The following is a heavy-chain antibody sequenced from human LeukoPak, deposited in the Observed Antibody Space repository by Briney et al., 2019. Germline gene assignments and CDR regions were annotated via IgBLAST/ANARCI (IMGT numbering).Heavy chain of an antibody. CDR1: GGSFSGYY. V-gene: IGHV4-34*01. Sequence: PSETLSLTCAVYGGSFSGYYWSWIRQPPGKGLEWIGEINHSGSTNYNPSLKSRVTISVDTSKNQFSLKLSSVTAADTAVYYCARHTRTATYGYWGQGTLVTVSS. CDR2: INHSGST. CDR3: ARHTRTATYGY. J-gene: IGHJ4*02. D-gene: IGHD2-2*01.